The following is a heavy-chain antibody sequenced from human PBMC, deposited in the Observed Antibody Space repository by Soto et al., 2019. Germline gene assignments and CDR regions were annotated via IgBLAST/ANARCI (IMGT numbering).Heavy chain of an antibody. D-gene: IGHD1-1*01. CDR2: ISAHNGNT. Sequence: QVHLVQSGAEVKKPGASVKVSCKASGNTFTSYGITWVRQAPGQGLEWMGWISAHNGNTDYAQKLQGRVIVTRDTSTSTAYMELRSLISDDTAVYYCARGRYGDYWGQGALVTVSS. J-gene: IGHJ4*02. CDR3: ARGRYGDY. V-gene: IGHV1-18*01. CDR1: GNTFTSYG.